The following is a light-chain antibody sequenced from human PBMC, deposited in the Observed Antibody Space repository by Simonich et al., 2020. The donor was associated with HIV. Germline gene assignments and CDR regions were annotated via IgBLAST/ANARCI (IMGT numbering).Light chain of an antibody. CDR1: SAHSTYG. CDR3: QTWGTGIRV. J-gene: IGLJ3*02. CDR2: LNSDGSH. V-gene: IGLV4-69*01. Sequence: QPVLTQSPSASASLGASVKLTCPLSSAHSTYGIAWNQQQPEKGPRYVLRLNSDGSHTKGDGIPARFSGSGSGAERYLTISSLKFEDEADYYCQTWGTGIRVFGGGTKLTVL.